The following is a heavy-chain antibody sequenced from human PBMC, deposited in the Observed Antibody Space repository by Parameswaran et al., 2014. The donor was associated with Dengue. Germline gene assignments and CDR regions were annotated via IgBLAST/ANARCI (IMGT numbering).Heavy chain of an antibody. J-gene: IGHJ6*02. V-gene: IGHV1-2*04. CDR2: INPNSGGT. D-gene: IGHD1-14*01. Sequence: WVRQAPGQGLEWMGWINPNSGGTNYAQKFQGWVTMTRDTSISTAYMELSRLRSDDTAVYYCARANLRGYYYYYGMDVWGQGTTVTVSS. CDR3: ARANLRGYYYYYGMDV.